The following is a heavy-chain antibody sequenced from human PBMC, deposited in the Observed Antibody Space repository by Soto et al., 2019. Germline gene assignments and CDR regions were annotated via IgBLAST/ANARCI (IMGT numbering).Heavy chain of an antibody. CDR3: ARPLSPTAAFDI. D-gene: IGHD6-25*01. CDR1: GFTFSYYT. J-gene: IGHJ3*02. V-gene: IGHV3-21*01. Sequence: VSLRLSCAASGFTFSYYTFNWVRQAPGKGLEWVSSISSTYIYYADSVKGRFTISRDNAKNSLYLQMNTLRAEDTAVYHCARPLSPTAAFDIWGQGTMVTVSS. CDR2: ISSTYI.